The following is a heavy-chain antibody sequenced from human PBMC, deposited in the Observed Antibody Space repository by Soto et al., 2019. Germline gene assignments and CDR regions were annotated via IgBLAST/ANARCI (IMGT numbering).Heavy chain of an antibody. CDR2: INGGNGHT. V-gene: IGHV1-3*01. D-gene: IGHD1-1*01. CDR3: AIGKGMEENYYYYGMDV. CDR1: GYTFSTYA. J-gene: IGHJ6*02. Sequence: ASVKVSCKASGYTFSTYALDWVRQAPGQGLEWMGWINGGNGHTRYSQKFKDRVTISRDTPASTAYMELSGLRSEDTAVYYCAIGKGMEENYYYYGMDVWGQGTTVTVSS.